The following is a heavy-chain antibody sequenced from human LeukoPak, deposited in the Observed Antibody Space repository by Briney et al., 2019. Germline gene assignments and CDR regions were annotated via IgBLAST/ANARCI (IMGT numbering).Heavy chain of an antibody. J-gene: IGHJ3*02. Sequence: GRSLRLSCAASGFTFSSYGMHWVRQAPGKGLEWVAVISYDGSNKYYADSVKGRFTISRDNSKNTLYLQMNSLRAEDTAVYYCRGGYDAFDIWGQGTMVTVSS. CDR3: RGGYDAFDI. CDR2: ISYDGSNK. D-gene: IGHD3-16*01. CDR1: GFTFSSYG. V-gene: IGHV3-30*03.